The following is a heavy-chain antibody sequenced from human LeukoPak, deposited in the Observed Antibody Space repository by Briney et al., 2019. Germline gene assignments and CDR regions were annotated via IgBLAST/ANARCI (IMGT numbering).Heavy chain of an antibody. CDR3: ARRSDYVGATRRTGFGYYYMDV. CDR1: GYSFTSYW. J-gene: IGHJ6*03. CDR2: IYPGDSDT. D-gene: IGHD1-26*01. Sequence: GESLKISCKGSGYSFTSYWIGWVRQMPGKGLEWMGIIYPGDSDTRYSPSFQGQVTISADKSISTAYLQWSSLKASDTAMYYCARRSDYVGATRRTGFGYYYMDVWGKGTTVTISS. V-gene: IGHV5-51*01.